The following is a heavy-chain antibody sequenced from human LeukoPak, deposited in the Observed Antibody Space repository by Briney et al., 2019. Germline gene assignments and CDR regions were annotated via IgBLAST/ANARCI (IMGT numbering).Heavy chain of an antibody. D-gene: IGHD3-3*01. CDR2: INTKSGRT. CDR3: ARADFIDAGPYLIGP. Sequence: ASVKVSCKTSGYSFTDYYIHWVRQAPGQGLEWMGWINTKSGRTSSARKFQGRVTITRDPPTTTFYIDMAWRTSDDTAIYFCARADFIDAGPYLIGPWGQGNLVTVSS. V-gene: IGHV1-2*02. CDR1: GYSFTDYY. J-gene: IGHJ5*02.